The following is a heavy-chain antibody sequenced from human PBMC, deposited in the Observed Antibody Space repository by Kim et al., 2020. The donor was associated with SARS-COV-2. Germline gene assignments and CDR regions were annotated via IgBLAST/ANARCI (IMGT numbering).Heavy chain of an antibody. CDR3: ARDLMGATNAFDI. D-gene: IGHD1-26*01. J-gene: IGHJ3*02. Sequence: YAQKFQGRVTMTRDTSTSTVYMGLSSLRSEDTAVYYCARDLMGATNAFDIWGQGTMVTVSS. V-gene: IGHV1-46*01.